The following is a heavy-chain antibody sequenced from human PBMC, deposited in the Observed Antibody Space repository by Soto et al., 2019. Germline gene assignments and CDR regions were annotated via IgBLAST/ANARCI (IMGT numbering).Heavy chain of an antibody. J-gene: IGHJ6*02. CDR2: IYHSGST. D-gene: IGHD2-15*01. CDR3: ARAVVVAATPGYYYYGMDV. CDR1: GGSISSGGYS. V-gene: IGHV4-30-2*01. Sequence: SETLSLTCAVSGGSISSGGYSWSWIRQPPGKGLEWIGYIYHSGSTYYNPSLKSRVTISVDRSKNQFSLKLSSVTAADTAVYYCARAVVVAATPGYYYYGMDVWGQGTTVTVSS.